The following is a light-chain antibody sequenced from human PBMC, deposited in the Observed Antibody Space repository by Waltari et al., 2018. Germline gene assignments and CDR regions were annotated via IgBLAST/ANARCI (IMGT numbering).Light chain of an antibody. CDR3: CSYAGSSTVK. V-gene: IGLV2-23*01. J-gene: IGLJ2*01. CDR2: ADS. CDR1: SSDVGSYKL. Sequence: QSALTQPASVSGSPGQSITISCTGTSSDVGSYKLVSWYQQHPGKAPRLLIYADSNRPSGSSNRFARSKSGNTASLTISGLQAEDEAAYYCCSYAGSSTVKFGEGTYLTVL.